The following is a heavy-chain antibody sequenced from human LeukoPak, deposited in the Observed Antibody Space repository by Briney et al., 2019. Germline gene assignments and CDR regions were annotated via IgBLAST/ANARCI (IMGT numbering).Heavy chain of an antibody. Sequence: SETLSLTCTVSGGSISSSSYYWGWIRQPPGKGLEWIGRIYYSGSTYYNPSLKSRVTISVDTSKNQFSLKLSSVTAADTAVYYCASRGCSSTSCYTYHFDYWGQGTLVTVSS. D-gene: IGHD2-2*02. J-gene: IGHJ4*02. CDR3: ASRGCSSTSCYTYHFDY. CDR2: IYYSGST. CDR1: GGSISSSSYY. V-gene: IGHV4-39*01.